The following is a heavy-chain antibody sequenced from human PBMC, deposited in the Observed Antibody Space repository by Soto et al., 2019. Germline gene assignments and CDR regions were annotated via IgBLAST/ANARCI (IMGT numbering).Heavy chain of an antibody. CDR1: GFTFSSYG. J-gene: IGHJ6*02. Sequence: QPGGSLRLSCAASGFTFSSYGMHWVRQAPGKGLEWVAVIWYDGSNKYYADSVKGRFTISRDNSKNTLYLQMNSLRAEDTAVYYCAGQLASFDWLRSSPRGVHVWGQGTTATVSS. CDR2: IWYDGSNK. CDR3: AGQLASFDWLRSSPRGVHV. V-gene: IGHV3-33*01. D-gene: IGHD3-9*01.